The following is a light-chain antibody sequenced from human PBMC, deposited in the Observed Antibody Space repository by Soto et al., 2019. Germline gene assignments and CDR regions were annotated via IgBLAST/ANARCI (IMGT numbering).Light chain of an antibody. J-gene: IGKJ4*01. CDR3: QQYDSSPLT. CDR1: QSVSSSF. Sequence: EIVLTQSPATLSLSPGERATLSCRASQSVSSSFLAWYQQKPGQAHRLLIYGASSRATGIPDRFSGSGSGTDFTLTISRLEPEDFAVYYCQQYDSSPLTFGGGTKVEIK. CDR2: GAS. V-gene: IGKV3-20*01.